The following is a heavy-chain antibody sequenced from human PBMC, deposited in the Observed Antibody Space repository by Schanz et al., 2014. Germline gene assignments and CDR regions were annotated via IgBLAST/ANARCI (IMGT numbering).Heavy chain of an antibody. CDR3: ARGRGFYDY. D-gene: IGHD3-10*01. CDR1: GYTFTNFF. Sequence: QVHLVQSGAEVHKPGASLKISCKASGYTFTNFFLHWVRQAPGQGLEWMGIINPIGGSTTYAQKFRGAVTLTTDTSTDTAYLELTSLRSEDTAVHYCARGRGFYDYWGQGTLGTVSS. J-gene: IGHJ4*02. V-gene: IGHV1-46*01. CDR2: INPIGGST.